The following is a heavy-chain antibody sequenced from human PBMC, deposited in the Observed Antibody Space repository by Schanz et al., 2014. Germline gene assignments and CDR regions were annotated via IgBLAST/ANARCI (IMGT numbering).Heavy chain of an antibody. CDR1: GFTFSDHY. J-gene: IGHJ4*02. D-gene: IGHD2-15*01. CDR3: ARDRGYCSGGSCLTFDY. Sequence: VQLVESGGGLVQPGGSLRLSCAASGFTFSDHYMDWVRQAPGKGLEWVAVISYDGSNKYYADSVKGRFTISRDNSKNTLYLQMNTLRAEDTAVYYCARDRGYCSGGSCLTFDYWGQGTLVNVSS. V-gene: IGHV3-30-3*01. CDR2: ISYDGSNK.